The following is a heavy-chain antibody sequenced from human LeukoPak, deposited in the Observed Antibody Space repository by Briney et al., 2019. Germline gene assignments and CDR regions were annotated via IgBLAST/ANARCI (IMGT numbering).Heavy chain of an antibody. CDR1: GFTFSSYG. D-gene: IGHD2-8*01. CDR2: IWYDGSNK. CDR3: ARGLGYCTNGVCSNFDY. Sequence: PGGSLRLSCAASGFTFSSYGMHWVRQAPGKGLEWVAVIWYDGSNKYYADSVKGRFTISRDNSKNTLCLQMNSLRAEDTAVYYCARGLGYCTNGVCSNFDYWGQGTLVTVSS. V-gene: IGHV3-33*08. J-gene: IGHJ4*02.